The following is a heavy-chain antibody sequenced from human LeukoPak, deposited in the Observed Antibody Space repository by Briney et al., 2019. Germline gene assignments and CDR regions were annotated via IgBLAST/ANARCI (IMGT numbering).Heavy chain of an antibody. D-gene: IGHD3-9*01. Sequence: GGSLRLSCAASGFTFSTYAMSWVRQAPGKGLEWVATIKEDGRVEYNVDSMKGRFTISRDNAKNSLSLQMNSLRAEDTAVYYCARERWGLRYFGYWGQGTLVTVSS. CDR2: IKEDGRVE. V-gene: IGHV3-7*01. J-gene: IGHJ4*02. CDR3: ARERWGLRYFGY. CDR1: GFTFSTYA.